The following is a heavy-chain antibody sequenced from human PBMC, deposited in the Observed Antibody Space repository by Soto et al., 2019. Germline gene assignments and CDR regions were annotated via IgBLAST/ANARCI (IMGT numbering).Heavy chain of an antibody. CDR1: GYTFTRYG. V-gene: IGHV1-18*01. Sequence: QVHLVQSGGEVKKPGASMKVSCKASGYTFTRYGISWVRQAPGQGLEWMGWISAYNGHTDYAQKFQGRVSMTTDTSTGTAYMELGSLRSDDTAVYYCARHGGYDRYYGMDVWGQGTTVIVSS. CDR3: ARHGGYDRYYGMDV. CDR2: ISAYNGHT. J-gene: IGHJ6*02. D-gene: IGHD5-12*01.